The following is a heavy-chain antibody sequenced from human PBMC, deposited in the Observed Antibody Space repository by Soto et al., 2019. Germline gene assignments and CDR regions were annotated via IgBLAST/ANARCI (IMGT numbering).Heavy chain of an antibody. Sequence: PGLCLRLSCSPSVFTFSSCAIICVLPSPGKGLEWVSGIGGSGDDTEYTDSVKGRFTISRDNSKNTLYLQMNSLRAEDTALYYCAKESYNRRTDFDYWGQGTLVTVSS. V-gene: IGHV3-23*01. CDR1: VFTFSSCA. CDR3: AKESYNRRTDFDY. J-gene: IGHJ4*02. CDR2: IGGSGDDT. D-gene: IGHD3-10*01.